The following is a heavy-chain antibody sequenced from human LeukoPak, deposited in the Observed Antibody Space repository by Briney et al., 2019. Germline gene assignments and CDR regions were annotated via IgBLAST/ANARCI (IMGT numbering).Heavy chain of an antibody. Sequence: GGSLRLSCAASGFTFSSYAMSWVRQAPGKGLEGVSAISGSGGSTYYADSVKGRFTISRDNSKNTLYLQMNSLRAEDTAVYYCAKAPYSSGWYNSFDYWGQGTLVTVSS. D-gene: IGHD6-19*01. CDR1: GFTFSSYA. J-gene: IGHJ4*02. CDR2: ISGSGGST. CDR3: AKAPYSSGWYNSFDY. V-gene: IGHV3-23*01.